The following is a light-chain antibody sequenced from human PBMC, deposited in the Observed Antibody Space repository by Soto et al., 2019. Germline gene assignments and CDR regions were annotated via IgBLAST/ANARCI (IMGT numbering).Light chain of an antibody. CDR3: NSYTSSSTVI. Sequence: QSALTQPASVPGSPGQSITISCTGTSSDVGGYNYVSWYQQHPGKAPKLMIYEVSNRPSGVSNRFSGSKSGNTASLTISGLQAEDEADYYCNSYTSSSTVIFGGGTKVTVL. V-gene: IGLV2-14*01. CDR1: SSDVGGYNY. CDR2: EVS. J-gene: IGLJ2*01.